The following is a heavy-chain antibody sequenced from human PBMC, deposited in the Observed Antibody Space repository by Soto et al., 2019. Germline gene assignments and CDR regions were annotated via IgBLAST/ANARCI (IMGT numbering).Heavy chain of an antibody. J-gene: IGHJ4*02. CDR3: TRVRGYIASDFGNYFDY. V-gene: IGHV3-72*01. CDR1: GFTFSDHH. Sequence: EVQLVQSGGGLVQPGGSLRLSCAASGFTFSDHHMDWVRQALGKGLEWVGRIRSKGDSYGTEYAASVKGRFTISRDDSKNSLYLQMNSLKTEDTAVYYCTRVRGYIASDFGNYFDYWGQGALVTVSS. D-gene: IGHD5-12*01. CDR2: IRSKGDSYGT.